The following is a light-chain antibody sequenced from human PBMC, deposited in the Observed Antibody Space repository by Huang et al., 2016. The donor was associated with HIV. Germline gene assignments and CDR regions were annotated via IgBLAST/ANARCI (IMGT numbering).Light chain of an antibody. CDR3: QQSARTPRT. V-gene: IGKV1-39*01. J-gene: IGKJ2*01. CDR1: QNVNRY. CDR2: GAS. Sequence: DVQITQSPSSLSASVGDRVNITCRASQNVNRYLNWYQQKPGEAPKLRIHGASNLHSRVPSRFAGSGSGTDFTLTMSSLQPEDSATYYCQQSARTPRTFGQGTKLEI.